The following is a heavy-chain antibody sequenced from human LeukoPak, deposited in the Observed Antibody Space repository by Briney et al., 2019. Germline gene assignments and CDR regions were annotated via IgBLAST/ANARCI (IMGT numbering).Heavy chain of an antibody. V-gene: IGHV3-23*01. Sequence: GGSLRLSCAASGFTFSSYAMSWVRQAPGKGLEWVSAISGSGGSTYYADSVKGRFTISRDNSKNTLYLQMNSLRAEDTAVYYCAKGGRYSSPYYYYYMDVWGKGTTLTVSS. CDR1: GFTFSSYA. CDR3: AKGGRYSSPYYYYYMDV. J-gene: IGHJ6*03. D-gene: IGHD6-13*01. CDR2: ISGSGGST.